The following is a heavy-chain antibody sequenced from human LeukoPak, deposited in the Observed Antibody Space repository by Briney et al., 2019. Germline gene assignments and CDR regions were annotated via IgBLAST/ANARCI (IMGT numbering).Heavy chain of an antibody. CDR3: ARDYYDSSVY. D-gene: IGHD3-22*01. CDR1: GYTFTSYY. J-gene: IGHJ4*02. Sequence: GASVKVSCKASGYTFTSYYMHWVRQAPGQGLEWMGIINPSGGSTSYAQKFQGRVTITADESTSTAYMELSSLRSEDTAVYYCARDYYDSSVYWGQGTLVTVSS. CDR2: INPSGGST. V-gene: IGHV1-46*01.